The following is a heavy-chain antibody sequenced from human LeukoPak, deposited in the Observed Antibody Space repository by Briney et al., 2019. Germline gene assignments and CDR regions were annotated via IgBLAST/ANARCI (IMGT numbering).Heavy chain of an antibody. CDR2: IRYDANIK. CDR3: AKGHSSSWSFFDY. V-gene: IGHV3-30*02. D-gene: IGHD6-13*01. J-gene: IGHJ4*02. CDR1: GFTFSTYW. Sequence: GGSLRLSCAACGFTFSTYWMHWVRQAPGKGLEWVAFIRYDANIKYYADSVKGRFTISRDNSKNTLYLQMNSLRAEDTAVYYCAKGHSSSWSFFDYWGQGTLVTVSS.